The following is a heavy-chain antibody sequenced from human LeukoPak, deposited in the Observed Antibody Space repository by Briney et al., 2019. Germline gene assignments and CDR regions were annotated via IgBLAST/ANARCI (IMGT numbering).Heavy chain of an antibody. D-gene: IGHD5-24*01. CDR1: GGTFSSYA. CDR3: AKDQLVGDGYNWFPPTSFDY. Sequence: SVKVSCKASGGTFSSYAISWVRQAPGQGLEWMGRIIPILGIANYAQKFQGRVTITADKSTSTAYMELSSLRSEDTAVYYCAKDQLVGDGYNWFPPTSFDYWGQGTLVTVSS. V-gene: IGHV1-69*04. CDR2: IIPILGIA. J-gene: IGHJ4*02.